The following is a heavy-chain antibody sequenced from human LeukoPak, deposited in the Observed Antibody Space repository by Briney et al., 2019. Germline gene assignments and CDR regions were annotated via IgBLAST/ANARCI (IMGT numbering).Heavy chain of an antibody. CDR3: ARDLVGPGYYFDY. CDR1: GFIFSSYA. J-gene: IGHJ4*02. CDR2: ISYDGTNK. Sequence: GRSLRLSRAASGFIFSSYAMHWVRQAPGKGLEWVAVISYDGTNKYYADSVKGRFTISRDNSENTLYLQMNSLRAEDTAVYYCARDLVGPGYYFDYWGQGTLVTVSS. V-gene: IGHV3-30-3*01. D-gene: IGHD1-26*01.